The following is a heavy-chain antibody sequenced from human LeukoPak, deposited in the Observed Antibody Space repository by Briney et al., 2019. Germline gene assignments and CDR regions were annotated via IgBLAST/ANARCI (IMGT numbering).Heavy chain of an antibody. Sequence: GGSLRLSCAASGFTFSSFWMHWVRQAPGKGLVWVSRINSVGSSTSYADSVKGRFTISRDNAKNTLYLQMNSLRAEDTAVYYCARERTSGWDAFDTWGQGALVTVSS. J-gene: IGHJ5*02. D-gene: IGHD6-19*01. V-gene: IGHV3-74*01. CDR2: INSVGSST. CDR1: GFTFSSFW. CDR3: ARERTSGWDAFDT.